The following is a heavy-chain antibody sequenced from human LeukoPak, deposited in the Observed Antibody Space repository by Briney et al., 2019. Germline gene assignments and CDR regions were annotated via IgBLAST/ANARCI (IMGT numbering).Heavy chain of an antibody. D-gene: IGHD2-21*01. CDR3: YTSITDY. CDR1: GFNVNNAW. V-gene: IGHV3-15*07. J-gene: IGHJ4*02. CDR2: IRSKIDGGAT. Sequence: GGSLRLSCAASGFNVNNAWMSWVRQAPGKGLEWVGRIRSKIDGGATDYAAPVKGRFTISRDDSKNTLYLQINSLKIEDMAMYYCYTSITDYWGQGTLVTVSS.